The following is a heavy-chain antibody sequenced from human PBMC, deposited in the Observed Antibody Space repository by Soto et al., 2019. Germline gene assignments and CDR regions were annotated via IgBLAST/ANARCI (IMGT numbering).Heavy chain of an antibody. D-gene: IGHD1-20*01. J-gene: IGHJ5*02. CDR1: GFTFSDYA. Sequence: DVQLLESGGGLVQPGGPLRLSCAASGFTFSDYAMTWVRQAPGKGPEWVSSIGGVGTDRYYADSVKGRFTISRDNSKNTLFLQMSSLRSDDTAVYYCAKDAVPYNGKWDWFDPWGQGTLVTVSS. V-gene: IGHV3-23*01. CDR3: AKDAVPYNGKWDWFDP. CDR2: IGGVGTDR.